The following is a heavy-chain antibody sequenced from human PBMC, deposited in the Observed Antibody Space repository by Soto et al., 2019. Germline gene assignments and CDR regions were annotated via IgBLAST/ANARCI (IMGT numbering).Heavy chain of an antibody. CDR3: AREGITMVRGVMGYYGMDV. CDR1: GYSFTSYW. D-gene: IGHD3-10*01. Sequence: GESLNISCKGSGYSFTSYWISWVRQMPGKGLEWMGRIDPSDSYTNYSPSFQGHVTISADKSISTAYLQWSSLKASDTAMYYCAREGITMVRGVMGYYGMDVWGQGTTVTVSS. J-gene: IGHJ6*02. CDR2: IDPSDSYT. V-gene: IGHV5-10-1*01.